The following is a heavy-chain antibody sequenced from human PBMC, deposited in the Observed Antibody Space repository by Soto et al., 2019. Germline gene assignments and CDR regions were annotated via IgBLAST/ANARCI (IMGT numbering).Heavy chain of an antibody. CDR3: ARDQGDYYDSSGYPHDAFDI. CDR1: GFTFSSYS. Sequence: LRLSCAASGFTFSSYSMNWVRQAPGKGLEWVSSISSSSSYIYYADSVKGRFTISRDNAKDPLYLQMNSLRAEDTAVYYCARDQGDYYDSSGYPHDAFDIWGQGTMVTVSS. CDR2: ISSSSSYI. J-gene: IGHJ3*02. V-gene: IGHV3-21*01. D-gene: IGHD3-22*01.